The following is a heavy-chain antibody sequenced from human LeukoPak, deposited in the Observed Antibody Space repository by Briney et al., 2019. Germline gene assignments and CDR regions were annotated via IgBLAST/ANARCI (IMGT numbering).Heavy chain of an antibody. Sequence: SETLSLTCAVYGGSFSGYYWSWIRQPPGKGLEWIGEINYSGSTNYNPSLKSRVTISVDTSKNQFSLKLSSVTAADTAVYYCARGATIFGEDVWGQGTTVTVSS. V-gene: IGHV4-34*01. J-gene: IGHJ6*02. CDR1: GGSFSGYY. CDR2: INYSGST. CDR3: ARGATIFGEDV. D-gene: IGHD3-3*01.